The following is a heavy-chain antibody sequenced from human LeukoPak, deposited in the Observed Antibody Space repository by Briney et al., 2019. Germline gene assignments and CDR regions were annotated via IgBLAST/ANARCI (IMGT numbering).Heavy chain of an antibody. CDR2: ISYDVGKK. V-gene: IGHV3-30*04. CDR1: GFTFRNYA. J-gene: IGHJ4*02. CDR3: AKDDYYDTSGYRD. D-gene: IGHD3-22*01. Sequence: GGSLRLSCAPSGFTFRNYAMHWVRQAPGKGLEWVAVISYDVGKKYYADSVKGRFTISRDNSKNTLYLQMNSLRAEDTAVYYCAKDDYYDTSGYRDWGQGTLVTVSS.